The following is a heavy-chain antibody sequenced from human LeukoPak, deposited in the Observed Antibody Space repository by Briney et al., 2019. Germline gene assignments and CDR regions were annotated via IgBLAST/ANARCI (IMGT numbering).Heavy chain of an antibody. D-gene: IGHD3-22*01. Sequence: GGSLRLSCAASGFTFSSYAMSWVRQAPGKGLEWVSAISGTGGRTYYADSVKGRFTISRDNSKNTLYLQMNSLRAEDTAVYYCAKGYYYDSSGYQYPFDYWGQGTLVTVSS. CDR3: AKGYYYDSSGYQYPFDY. CDR1: GFTFSSYA. CDR2: ISGTGGRT. V-gene: IGHV3-23*01. J-gene: IGHJ4*02.